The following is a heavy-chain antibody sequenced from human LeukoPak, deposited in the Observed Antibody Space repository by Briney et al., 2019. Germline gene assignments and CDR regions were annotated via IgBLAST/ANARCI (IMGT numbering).Heavy chain of an antibody. CDR3: ARASGVAAVDY. Sequence: GGSLRPSCAASGFTFSSYSMNWVRQAPGKGLEWVSSISSSSYIYYADSVKGRFTISRDNAKNSLYLQMNSLRAEDTAVYYCARASGVAAVDYWGQGTLVTVSS. CDR1: GFTFSSYS. CDR2: ISSSSYI. D-gene: IGHD6-19*01. V-gene: IGHV3-21*01. J-gene: IGHJ4*02.